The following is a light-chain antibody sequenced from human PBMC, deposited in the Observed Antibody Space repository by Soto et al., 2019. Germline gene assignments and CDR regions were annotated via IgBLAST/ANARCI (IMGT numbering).Light chain of an antibody. CDR2: VGTGGIVG. Sequence: QSVLTQPPSASASLGASVTLTCTLSSGYSNYKVDWYQQRPGKGPRFVMRVGTGGIVGSKGDGIPDRFSVLGSGLNRYLTIKNIQEEDESDYHCGADHGSFTVFGGGTQLTVL. CDR1: SGYSNYK. CDR3: GADHGSFTV. V-gene: IGLV9-49*01. J-gene: IGLJ2*01.